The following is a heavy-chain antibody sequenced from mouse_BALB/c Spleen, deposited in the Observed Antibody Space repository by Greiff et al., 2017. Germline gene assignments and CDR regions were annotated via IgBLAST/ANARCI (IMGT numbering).Heavy chain of an antibody. Sequence: EVQRVESGGGLVKPGGSLKLSCAASGFTFSDYYMYWVRQTPEKRLEWVATISDGGSYTYYPDSVKGRFTISRDNAKNNLYLQMSSLKSEDTAMYYCAKGKVRGLRRGFAYWGQGTLVTVSA. J-gene: IGHJ3*01. V-gene: IGHV5-4*02. CDR1: GFTFSDYY. CDR3: AKGKVRGLRRGFAY. D-gene: IGHD2-4*01. CDR2: ISDGGSYT.